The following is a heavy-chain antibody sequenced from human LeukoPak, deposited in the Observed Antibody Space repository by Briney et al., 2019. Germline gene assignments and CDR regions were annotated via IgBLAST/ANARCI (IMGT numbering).Heavy chain of an antibody. V-gene: IGHV4-34*01. CDR1: GGSFSGYY. CDR3: ARELWFGELSSPLPYYYYGMDV. Sequence: SETLSLTCAVYGGSFSGYYWSWIRQPPGKGLEWIGEINHSESTNYNPSLKSRVTISVDTSKNQFSLKLSSVTAADTAVYYCARELWFGELSSPLPYYYYGMDVWGQGTTVTVSS. CDR2: INHSEST. J-gene: IGHJ6*02. D-gene: IGHD3-10*01.